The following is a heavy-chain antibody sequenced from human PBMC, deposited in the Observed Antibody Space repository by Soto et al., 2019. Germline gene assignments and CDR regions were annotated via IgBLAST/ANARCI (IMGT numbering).Heavy chain of an antibody. CDR1: GYIFTSYY. Sequence: ASVKVSCKASGYIFTSYYIHWVRQAPGQGLEWMGWINPFDGSRMFAQSFQGRVTITRDMSTSTTYMELSSLISDDTAVYYCEADRMTTDPYKWVDPWGQGTLVTVSS. J-gene: IGHJ5*02. V-gene: IGHV1-46*01. CDR3: EADRMTTDPYKWVDP. D-gene: IGHD1-1*01. CDR2: INPFDGSR.